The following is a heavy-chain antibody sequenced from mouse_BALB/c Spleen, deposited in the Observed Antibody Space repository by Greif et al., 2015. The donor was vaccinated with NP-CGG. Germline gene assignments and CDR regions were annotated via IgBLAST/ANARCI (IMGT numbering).Heavy chain of an antibody. J-gene: IGHJ2*01. CDR3: ARREGMYGIYLY. CDR1: GYTFTSYW. CDR2: INPSTGYT. V-gene: IGHV1-7*01. Sequence: QVQPQQSGAELAKPGASVKMSCKASGYTFTSYWMHWVKQRPGQGLEWIGYINPSTGYTEYNQKFKDKATLTADKSSSTAYMRLSSLTSEDSAVYYCARREGMYGIYLYWGQGTTLTVSS. D-gene: IGHD2-10*02.